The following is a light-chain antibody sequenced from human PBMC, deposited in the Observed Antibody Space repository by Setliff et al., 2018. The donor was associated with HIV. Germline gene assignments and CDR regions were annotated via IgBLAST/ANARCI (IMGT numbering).Light chain of an antibody. CDR3: QVWDSSSDHYV. Sequence: SYELTQRPSVSVAPGKTARITCGGDNIGIKSAHWYQQKPGQAPVVVMYYDHDRPSWIPERFSGSNSGNTATLTISRVEVGDEADYYCQVWDSSSDHYVFGSGTKVTVL. V-gene: IGLV3-21*04. CDR2: YDH. J-gene: IGLJ1*01. CDR1: NIGIKS.